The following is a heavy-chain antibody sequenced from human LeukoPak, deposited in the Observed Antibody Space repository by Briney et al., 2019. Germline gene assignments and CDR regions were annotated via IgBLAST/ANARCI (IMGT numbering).Heavy chain of an antibody. J-gene: IGHJ5*02. CDR1: GGSISSYY. CDR2: IYYSGST. D-gene: IGHD2-2*01. CDR3: AKVGGYCSSTSCSEGWFDP. V-gene: IGHV4-59*01. Sequence: SETLSLTCTVSGGSISSYYWSWIRQPPGKGLEWIGYIYYSGSTNYNPSLKSRVTISVDTSKNQFSLKLSSVTAADTAVYYCAKVGGYCSSTSCSEGWFDPWGQGTLVTVSS.